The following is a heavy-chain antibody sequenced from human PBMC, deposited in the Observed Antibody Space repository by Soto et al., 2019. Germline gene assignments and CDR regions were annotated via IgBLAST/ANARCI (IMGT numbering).Heavy chain of an antibody. CDR3: SIDVASSGVGELDY. J-gene: IGHJ4*02. Sequence: EVHVVESGGGLVKPGGSLRLSCAASGFTFAPACMTWVRQSPGKGLEWVARIKSKTSGETTDYAAPVKGRFTISRDDSKSTVYLQMSSLNTEDTAIYYCSIDVASSGVGELDYWGQGTLVTVSS. V-gene: IGHV3-15*01. D-gene: IGHD2-21*01. CDR1: GFTFAPAC. CDR2: IKSKTSGETT.